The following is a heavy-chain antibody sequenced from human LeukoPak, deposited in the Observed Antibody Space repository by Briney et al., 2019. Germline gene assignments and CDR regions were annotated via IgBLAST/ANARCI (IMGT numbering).Heavy chain of an antibody. CDR3: ARQGRNSSGGQRWVDY. V-gene: IGHV4-39*01. Sequence: SETLSLTCTVSGGSISSNYYYWGWIRQPPGKGLEWIGSIYYSGSTYYNPSLTSRVTISVDTSKNQFSLRLSSVTAADTAVYYCARQGRNSSGGQRWVDYWGQGTLVTVSS. CDR2: IYYSGST. J-gene: IGHJ4*02. CDR1: GGSISSNYYY. D-gene: IGHD6-19*01.